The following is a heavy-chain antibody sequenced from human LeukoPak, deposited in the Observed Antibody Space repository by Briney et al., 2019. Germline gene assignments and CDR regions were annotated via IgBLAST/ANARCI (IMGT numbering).Heavy chain of an antibody. V-gene: IGHV1-18*01. CDR1: GYTFTTYG. J-gene: IGHJ5*02. CDR3: ARDLSGYNWFDP. CDR2: ISAYNGNT. Sequence: GASVKVSCKASGYTFTTYGISWVRQAPGQGLEWMGWISAYNGNTNYAQKLQGRVTMTRDTSISTAYMELSRLRSDDTAVYYCARDLSGYNWFDPWGQGTLVTVSS.